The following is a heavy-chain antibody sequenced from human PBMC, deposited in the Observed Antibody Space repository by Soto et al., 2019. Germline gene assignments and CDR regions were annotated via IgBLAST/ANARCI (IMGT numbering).Heavy chain of an antibody. V-gene: IGHV1-69*06. CDR1: GGTFSSYA. J-gene: IGHJ4*02. D-gene: IGHD3-22*01. CDR2: IIPIFGTA. Sequence: VASVKVSCKGSGGTFSSYAISWVRQAPGQGLEWMGGIIPIFGTANYAQKFQGRVTITAYKSTSTAYMELSSLRSEDTAVYYCAISHNYYDSSGYMSFDYWGQGTLVTVSS. CDR3: AISHNYYDSSGYMSFDY.